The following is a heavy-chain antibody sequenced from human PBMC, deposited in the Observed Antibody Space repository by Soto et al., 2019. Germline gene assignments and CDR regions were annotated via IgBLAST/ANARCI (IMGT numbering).Heavy chain of an antibody. Sequence: PSETLSLTCTVSGGSISSYYWSWIRQPPGKGLEWIGYIYYSGSTNYNPSLKSRVTISVDTSKNQFSLKLSSVTAADTAVYYCARVVVAAPTPNWFDPWGQGTLVTVSS. D-gene: IGHD2-15*01. J-gene: IGHJ5*02. V-gene: IGHV4-59*01. CDR2: IYYSGST. CDR3: ARVVVAAPTPNWFDP. CDR1: GGSISSYY.